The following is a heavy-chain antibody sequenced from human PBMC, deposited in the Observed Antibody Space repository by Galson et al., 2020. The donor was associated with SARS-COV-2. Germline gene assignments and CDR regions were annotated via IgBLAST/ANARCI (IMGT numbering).Heavy chain of an antibody. V-gene: IGHV3-7*01. CDR1: GFTFSSYE. D-gene: IGHD1-1*01. J-gene: IGHJ4*02. Sequence: QLGESLKISCAASGFTFSSYEMNWVRQPPGRGLEWVAYINRDGTQEDYVDSARGRFTISRDNVESSVYLQMNSLRAEDTAVYYCARILPSGYYDHWGQGTLVTVSS. CDR2: INRDGTQE. CDR3: ARILPSGYYDH.